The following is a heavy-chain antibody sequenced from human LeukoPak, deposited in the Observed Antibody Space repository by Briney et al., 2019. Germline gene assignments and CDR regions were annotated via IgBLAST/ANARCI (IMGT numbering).Heavy chain of an antibody. CDR1: GGTFSSYA. Sequence: LVKVSCKASGGTFSSYAISWVRQAPGQGLEWMGRIIPIFGTANYAQKLQGRVTITTDESTSTAYMELSSLRSEDTAVYYCARGQRWLQLPRYYYYMDVWGKGTTVTVSS. V-gene: IGHV1-69*05. J-gene: IGHJ6*03. CDR2: IIPIFGTA. CDR3: ARGQRWLQLPRYYYYMDV. D-gene: IGHD5-24*01.